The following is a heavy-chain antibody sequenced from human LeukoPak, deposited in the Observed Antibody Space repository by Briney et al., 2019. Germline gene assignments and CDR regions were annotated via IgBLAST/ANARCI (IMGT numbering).Heavy chain of an antibody. CDR3: ARDPNGDYIGAFDM. V-gene: IGHV3-23*01. CDR2: IRGSGVNT. J-gene: IGHJ3*02. D-gene: IGHD4-17*01. Sequence: GGSLRLSCTASGFSFSAYAMMWVRQAPGKGPQWVSAIRGSGVNTYYADSVKGRFTISRDNSKYTLFLQMNSLRAEDTAVYYCARDPNGDYIGAFDMWGPGTMVTVSS. CDR1: GFSFSAYA.